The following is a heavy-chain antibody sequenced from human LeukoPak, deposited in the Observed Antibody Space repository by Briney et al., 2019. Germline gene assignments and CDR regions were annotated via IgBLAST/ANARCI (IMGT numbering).Heavy chain of an antibody. CDR1: GFTFSSYE. Sequence: GGSLRLSCAASGFTFSSYEMNWVRQAPGKGLEWVSYISSSSSYTNYADSVKGRLTISRDNAKNSLYLQMNSLRAEDTAVYYCARGRGSGSYDYFDYWGQGTLVTVSS. CDR2: ISSSSSYT. D-gene: IGHD3-10*01. CDR3: ARGRGSGSYDYFDY. V-gene: IGHV3-21*05. J-gene: IGHJ4*02.